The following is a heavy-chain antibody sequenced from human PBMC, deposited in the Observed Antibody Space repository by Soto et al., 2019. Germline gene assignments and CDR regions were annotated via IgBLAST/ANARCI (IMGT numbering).Heavy chain of an antibody. Sequence: PSETLSLTCPVSGGSISSSSYYWGWIRQPPGKGLEWIGSIYYSGSTYYNPSLKSRVTISVDTSKNQFSLKLSSVTAADTAVYYCARISGGRITILRVLIEYWGQGTLVPVSS. CDR3: ARISGGRITILRVLIEY. CDR1: GGSISSSSYY. V-gene: IGHV4-39*01. D-gene: IGHD3-9*01. CDR2: IYYSGST. J-gene: IGHJ4*02.